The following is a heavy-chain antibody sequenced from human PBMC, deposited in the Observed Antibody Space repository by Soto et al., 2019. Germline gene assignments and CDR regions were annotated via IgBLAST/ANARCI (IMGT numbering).Heavy chain of an antibody. Sequence: QLQLQESGSGLVQPSQTLSLTCAVSGGSISSGGYSWSCIRQPPVKGLEWIGYIYHSGSTDYNPSLKSRVNISVDRSTNQFSLKLSALTAADTAVYYCARVPDYWGQGTLVTVSS. CDR1: GGSISSGGYS. CDR2: IYHSGST. V-gene: IGHV4-30-2*01. J-gene: IGHJ4*02. CDR3: ARVPDY.